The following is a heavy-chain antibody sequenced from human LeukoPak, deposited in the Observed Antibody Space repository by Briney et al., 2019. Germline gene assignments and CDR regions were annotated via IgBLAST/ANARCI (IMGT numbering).Heavy chain of an antibody. J-gene: IGHJ3*02. V-gene: IGHV4-59*08. CDR1: GGTINSYY. D-gene: IGHD5-18*01. CDR3: ARQPAATAAFDI. Sequence: SETLSLTCTASGGTINSYYLSWIRQPPGRGLEWIGYIYYTGGETNYNASLKSRLTLSVDTSKNQFSLILNSVTAADTAVYYCARQPAATAAFDIWAQGTMVTVSS. CDR2: IYYTGGET.